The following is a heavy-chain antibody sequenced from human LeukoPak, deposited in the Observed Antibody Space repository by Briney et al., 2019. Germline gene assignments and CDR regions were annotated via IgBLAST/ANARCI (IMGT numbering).Heavy chain of an antibody. CDR1: GGSFSGYY. D-gene: IGHD6-6*01. J-gene: IGHJ4*02. CDR3: ARQGTRLWGFLDY. CDR2: ISHSGSA. Sequence: SETLSLTCAVYGGSFSGYYWSWIRQPPGKGLEWIGEISHSGSASYNPSLKSRVIISADTSKNQFSLSLRSVTAADTAVCFCARQGTRLWGFLDYWGQGTLVAVSS. V-gene: IGHV4-34*01.